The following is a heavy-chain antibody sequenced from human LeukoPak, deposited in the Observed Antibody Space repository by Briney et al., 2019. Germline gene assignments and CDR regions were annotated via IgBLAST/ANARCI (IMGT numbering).Heavy chain of an antibody. CDR1: GGSISSSSYY. CDR3: ASTRGVLYSGYPRFDY. D-gene: IGHD5-12*01. V-gene: IGHV4-39*01. CDR2: IYYSGST. J-gene: IGHJ4*02. Sequence: SETLSLTCTVSGGSISSSSYYWGWIRQPPGKGLEWIGSIYYSGSTYYNPSLKSRVTISVDTSKNQFSLKLSSVTAADTAVYYRASTRGVLYSGYPRFDYWGQGTLVTVSS.